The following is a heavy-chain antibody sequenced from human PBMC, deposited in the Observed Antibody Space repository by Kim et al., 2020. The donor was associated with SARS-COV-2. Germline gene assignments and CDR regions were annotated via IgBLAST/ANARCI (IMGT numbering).Heavy chain of an antibody. V-gene: IGHV3-21*01. D-gene: IGHD3-10*01. CDR3: ARRYGSGSYYRWYFDY. J-gene: IGHJ4*02. Sequence: SVKGRFTISRDNAKNSLYLQMNSLRAEDTAVYYCARRYGSGSYYRWYFDYWGQGTLVTVSS.